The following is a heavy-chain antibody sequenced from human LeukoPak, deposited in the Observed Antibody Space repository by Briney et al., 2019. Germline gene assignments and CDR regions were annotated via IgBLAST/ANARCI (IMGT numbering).Heavy chain of an antibody. Sequence: GGSLRLSCAASGFTFSSYAMSWVRQAPGKGLEWVSAISGSGGSTYYADPVKGRFTISRDNSKNTLYLQMNSLRAEDTAVYYCAKEGPPKNIVVVPAAMSDYWGQGTLVTVSS. D-gene: IGHD2-2*01. J-gene: IGHJ4*02. CDR1: GFTFSSYA. V-gene: IGHV3-23*01. CDR3: AKEGPPKNIVVVPAAMSDY. CDR2: ISGSGGST.